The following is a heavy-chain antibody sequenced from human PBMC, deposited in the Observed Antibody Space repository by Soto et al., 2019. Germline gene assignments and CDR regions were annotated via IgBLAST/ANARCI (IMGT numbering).Heavy chain of an antibody. CDR1: GGSISSGGYS. D-gene: IGHD3-22*01. CDR2: IYHSGST. Sequence: SETLSLTCAVSGGSISSGGYSWSWIRQPPGKGLEWIGYIYHSGSTYYNPSLKSRVTISVDRSKNQFSLKLSSVTAADTAVYYWARGSPYDSSDYYKYNWFYPWGQGTLVTVSS. CDR3: ARGSPYDSSDYYKYNWFYP. J-gene: IGHJ5*02. V-gene: IGHV4-30-2*01.